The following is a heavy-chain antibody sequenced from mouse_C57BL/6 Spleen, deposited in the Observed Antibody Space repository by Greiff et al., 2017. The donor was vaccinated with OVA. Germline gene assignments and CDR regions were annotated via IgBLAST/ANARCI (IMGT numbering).Heavy chain of an antibody. V-gene: IGHV2-2*01. J-gene: IGHJ1*03. CDR1: GFSLTSYG. CDR2: IWSGGST. CDR3: ARNYDYGSSPYWYFDV. D-gene: IGHD1-1*01. Sequence: VQLQQSGPGLVQPSQSLSITCTVSGFSLTSYGVHWVRQSPGKGLEWLGVIWSGGSTDYNAAFISRLSISKDNSKSQVFFKMNSLQADDTAIYYCARNYDYGSSPYWYFDVWGTGTTVTVSS.